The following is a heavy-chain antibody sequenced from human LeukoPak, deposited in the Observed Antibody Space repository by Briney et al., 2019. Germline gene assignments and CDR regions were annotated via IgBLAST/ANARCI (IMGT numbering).Heavy chain of an antibody. CDR3: AKAPVTTCSGAYCYPFDY. Sequence: PGGSLRLSCAASGFTFSSYWMHWVRQAPGKGLVWVSRIDGDGTTTNYADSVKGRFTISRDNAKNTLYLQINSLRAGDAAVYYCAKAPVTTCSGAYCYPFDYWSQGTLVTVSS. D-gene: IGHD2-15*01. J-gene: IGHJ4*02. V-gene: IGHV3-74*01. CDR1: GFTFSSYW. CDR2: IDGDGTTT.